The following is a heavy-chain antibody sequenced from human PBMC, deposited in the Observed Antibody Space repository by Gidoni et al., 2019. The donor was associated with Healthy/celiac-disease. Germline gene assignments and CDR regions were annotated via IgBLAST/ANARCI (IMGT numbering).Heavy chain of an antibody. CDR3: ARGPLMATIDGNHPTLYYFDY. J-gene: IGHJ4*02. D-gene: IGHD5-12*01. Sequence: QVQLQQWCAGLLKPSENLSLTCAAYGGSFSGYYWSWIRQPPGKGLEWIGEINHSGSTNYNPSLKSRVTISVDTSKNQFSLKLSSVTAADTAVYYCARGPLMATIDGNHPTLYYFDYWGQGTLVTVSS. CDR2: INHSGST. V-gene: IGHV4-34*01. CDR1: GGSFSGYY.